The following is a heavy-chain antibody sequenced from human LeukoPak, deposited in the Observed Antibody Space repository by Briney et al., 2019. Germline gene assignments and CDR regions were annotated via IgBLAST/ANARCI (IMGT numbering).Heavy chain of an antibody. Sequence: GGSLRLSCAASGFRFSNFAMSWVRQAPGKGLEWVSLIIGSSGDTLYADSVKGRFTIYRDISKNRLYLQMNSLRAEDTALYYCAKGAYDYIEMGYFDDWGQGTLVTVSS. CDR2: IIGSSGDT. CDR3: AKGAYDYIEMGYFDD. D-gene: IGHD5-12*01. CDR1: GFRFSNFA. J-gene: IGHJ4*02. V-gene: IGHV3-23*01.